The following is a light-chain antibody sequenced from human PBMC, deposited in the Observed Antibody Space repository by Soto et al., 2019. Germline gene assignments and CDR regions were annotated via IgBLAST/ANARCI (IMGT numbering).Light chain of an antibody. J-gene: IGKJ5*01. CDR3: QQYNSYLIT. CDR2: GAS. CDR1: QSVSSN. Sequence: EIVMTQSPATLSVSPGERASLSCRASQSVSSNLAWYQQKPGQAPRLLIYGASTRATGIPARFSGSGSGTEFTLTISSLQPDDFATYYCQQYNSYLITFGQGTRLEN. V-gene: IGKV3-15*01.